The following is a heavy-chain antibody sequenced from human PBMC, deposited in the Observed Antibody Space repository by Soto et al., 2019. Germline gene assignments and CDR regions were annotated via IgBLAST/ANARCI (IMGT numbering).Heavy chain of an antibody. CDR3: AHIVVAGLGYYFDY. Sequence: QITLKESGPTLVKPTQTLTLTCTFSGFSLSSTRMAVGWIRQPPGKALEWLALIYWDDDKRYSPFLKSRLTITKDTSKNQVVLTMSNMDPVDTARYYCAHIVVAGLGYYFDYWGQGPLVTVSS. J-gene: IGHJ4*02. CDR1: GFSLSSTRMA. CDR2: IYWDDDK. D-gene: IGHD6-19*01. V-gene: IGHV2-5*02.